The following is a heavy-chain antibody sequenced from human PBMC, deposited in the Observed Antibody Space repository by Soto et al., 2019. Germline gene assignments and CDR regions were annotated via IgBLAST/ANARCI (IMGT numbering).Heavy chain of an antibody. D-gene: IGHD3-22*01. V-gene: IGHV3-48*02. CDR3: ARSPYYYDSSNYYGY. CDR2: ISSSSSTI. J-gene: IGHJ4*02. Sequence: EVQLVESGGGLVQPGGSLRPSCAASGFTFSSYSMNWVRQAPGKGLEWVSYISSSSSTIYYADSVKGRFTISRDNAKNSLYLQLNSLRDEDTAVYYCARSPYYYDSSNYYGYWGQGTLVTVSS. CDR1: GFTFSSYS.